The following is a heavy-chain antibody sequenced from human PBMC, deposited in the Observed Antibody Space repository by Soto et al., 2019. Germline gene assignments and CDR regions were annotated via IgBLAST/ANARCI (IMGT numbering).Heavy chain of an antibody. J-gene: IGHJ5*02. Sequence: NPSETLSLTCTVAGGSISGFYWGWVRQPAGKGLEWIGRIYSSGTTKYNPSLRNRVTMSVDTSTDQYSLNLASMTAADTAIYYCVRDGTKNLRDRFEPWGRGILVTVSS. CDR2: IYSSGTT. CDR3: VRDGTKNLRDRFEP. D-gene: IGHD1-26*01. CDR1: GGSISGFY. V-gene: IGHV4-4*07.